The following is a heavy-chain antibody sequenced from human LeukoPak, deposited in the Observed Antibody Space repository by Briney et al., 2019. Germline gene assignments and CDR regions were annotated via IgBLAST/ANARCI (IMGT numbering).Heavy chain of an antibody. Sequence: GGSLRLSCAASRFTFSSYAMHWVRQAPGKGLEYVSAISSNGGSTYYANSVKGRFTISRDNSKNTLYLQMGSLRAEDMAVYYCARGVLARGSSGWYFDYWGQGTLVTVSS. CDR1: RFTFSSYA. CDR2: ISSNGGST. J-gene: IGHJ4*02. CDR3: ARGVLARGSSGWYFDY. V-gene: IGHV3-64*01. D-gene: IGHD6-19*01.